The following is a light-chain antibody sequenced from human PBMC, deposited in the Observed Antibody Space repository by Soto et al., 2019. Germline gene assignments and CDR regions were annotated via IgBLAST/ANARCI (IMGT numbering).Light chain of an antibody. CDR1: SGHSSYA. CDR2: LNSDGSH. Sequence: QSVLTQSPSASASLGASVKLTCTLSSGHSSYAIAWHQQQPETGPRYLMKLNSDGSHSKGDGIPDRLSGSSSGAERYLTISSLQSEDEADYYCQTWGTGIVVFGGRTKLTVL. J-gene: IGLJ2*01. V-gene: IGLV4-69*01. CDR3: QTWGTGIVV.